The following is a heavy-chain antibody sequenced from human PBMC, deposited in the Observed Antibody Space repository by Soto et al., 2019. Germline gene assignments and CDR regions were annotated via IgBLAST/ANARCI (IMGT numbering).Heavy chain of an antibody. Sequence: QVPLVESGGGVVQPGRSLRLSCAASGFTFSSYAMHWVRQAPGKGLEWVAVISYDGSNKYYADSVKGRFTISRDNSKNTLYLQMNSLRAEDTAVYYCARGMVRGVRGYYYGMDVWGQGTTVTVSS. CDR1: GFTFSSYA. J-gene: IGHJ6*02. CDR2: ISYDGSNK. CDR3: ARGMVRGVRGYYYGMDV. D-gene: IGHD3-10*01. V-gene: IGHV3-30-3*01.